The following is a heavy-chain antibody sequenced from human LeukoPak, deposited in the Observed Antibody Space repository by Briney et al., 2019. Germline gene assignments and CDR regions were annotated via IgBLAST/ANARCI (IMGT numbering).Heavy chain of an antibody. Sequence: GGSLRLSCAASGFTLSTYNMKWVRQAPRKGLEWVSSISTSSSYIYYADSVKGRFTISRDNARNSLYLQMNSLRAEDTAVYYCARDPDWNSGFDYWGQGTLVTVSS. CDR3: ARDPDWNSGFDY. CDR1: GFTLSTYN. V-gene: IGHV3-21*01. D-gene: IGHD1-7*01. CDR2: ISTSSSYI. J-gene: IGHJ4*02.